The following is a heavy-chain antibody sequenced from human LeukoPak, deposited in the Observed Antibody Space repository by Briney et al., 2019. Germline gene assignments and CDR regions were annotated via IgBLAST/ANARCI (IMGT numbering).Heavy chain of an antibody. D-gene: IGHD2-15*01. CDR2: IKLDGSDK. J-gene: IGHJ4*02. V-gene: IGHV3-7*01. Sequence: PGGSLRLSCAASGFTFSSYWMTWVRQAPGKGLEWVATIKLDGSDKYYVDSVKGRFTISRDNAKNSLYLQMNSLRAEDTAVYYCARGGTIPSDYWGRGTLVTVSS. CDR3: ARGGTIPSDY. CDR1: GFTFSSYW.